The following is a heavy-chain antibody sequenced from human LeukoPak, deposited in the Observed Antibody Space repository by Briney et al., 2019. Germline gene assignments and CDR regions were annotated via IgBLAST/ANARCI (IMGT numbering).Heavy chain of an antibody. CDR1: GFTLSSYW. CDR3: ARVINY. CDR2: IKQDGNEK. J-gene: IGHJ4*02. D-gene: IGHD3-10*01. V-gene: IGHV3-7*05. Sequence: PGGSLRLSCAASGFTLSSYWMTWVRQAPGKGLEWVANIKQDGNEKHYVDSVKGRFTISRENAKNSLYLQMNSLRVEDTAVYYCARVINYWGQGTLVTVSS.